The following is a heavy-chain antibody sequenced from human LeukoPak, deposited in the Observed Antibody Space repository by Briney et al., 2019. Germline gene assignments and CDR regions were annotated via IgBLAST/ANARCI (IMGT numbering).Heavy chain of an antibody. CDR3: ARDQAKLGAFDI. J-gene: IGHJ3*02. Sequence: SETLSLTCTVSGYSISSGYYWGWIRQPPGKGLEWIGSIYHSGSTYYNPSLKSRVTMSVDTSKNQFSLKLSSVTAADTAVYYCARDQAKLGAFDIWGQGTMVTVSS. CDR2: IYHSGST. D-gene: IGHD1-26*01. CDR1: GYSISSGYY. V-gene: IGHV4-38-2*02.